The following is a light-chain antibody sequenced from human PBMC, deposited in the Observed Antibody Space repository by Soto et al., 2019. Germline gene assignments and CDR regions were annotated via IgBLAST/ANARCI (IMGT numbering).Light chain of an antibody. Sequence: QSALTQPPSASGSLGQSVTISCTGSGNDVGGHNYVSWYQQHPGKAPKLIIFEVSQRPSGVPDRFSGSKSGNTASLTVSGLQSDDEAVYYCSSYAGDNNVVFGGGTKLTVL. CDR2: EVS. CDR1: GNDVGGHNY. V-gene: IGLV2-8*01. CDR3: SSYAGDNNVV. J-gene: IGLJ2*01.